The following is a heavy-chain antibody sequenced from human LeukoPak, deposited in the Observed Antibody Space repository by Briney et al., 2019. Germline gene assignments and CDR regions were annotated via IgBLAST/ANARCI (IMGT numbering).Heavy chain of an antibody. V-gene: IGHV3-64D*06. CDR3: VKGDRYSSSHLAY. J-gene: IGHJ4*02. D-gene: IGHD6-13*01. CDR2: ININGGNT. CDR1: GFTFSSYA. Sequence: PGGSLRLSCSASGFTFSSYAMHWVRQAPGKGLEHVSAININGGNTYYAGPVKGRFTISRDNSKNTLSLQMSSLRPEDTAVYYCVKGDRYSSSHLAYWGQGTLVTVSS.